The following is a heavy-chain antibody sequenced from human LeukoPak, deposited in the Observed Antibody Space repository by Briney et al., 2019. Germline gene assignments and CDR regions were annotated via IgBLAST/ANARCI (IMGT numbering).Heavy chain of an antibody. D-gene: IGHD1-26*01. J-gene: IGHJ4*02. CDR2: IIPIFGTA. CDR1: GGTFSSYA. V-gene: IGHV1-69*13. CDR3: ARERESGSYRYFDY. Sequence: RASVKVSCKASGGTFSSYAISWARQAPGQGLEWMGGIIPIFGTANYAQKFQGRVTITADESTSTAYMELSSLRSEDTAVYYCARERESGSYRYFDYWGQGTLVTVSS.